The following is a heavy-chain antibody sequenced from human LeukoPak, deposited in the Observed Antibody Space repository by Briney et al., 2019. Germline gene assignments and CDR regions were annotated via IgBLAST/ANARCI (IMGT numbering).Heavy chain of an antibody. CDR2: ISTSSSYI. Sequence: PGGSLRLSCTASGFTFSSYSMNWVRQAPGKGLEWVSSISTSSSYIYYADSLKGRFTISRDNARKSLYLQMNSLRAEDTAVYYCARGGIIAAAGTGDYWGQGTLVTVSS. CDR3: ARGGIIAAAGTGDY. D-gene: IGHD6-13*01. J-gene: IGHJ4*02. CDR1: GFTFSSYS. V-gene: IGHV3-21*01.